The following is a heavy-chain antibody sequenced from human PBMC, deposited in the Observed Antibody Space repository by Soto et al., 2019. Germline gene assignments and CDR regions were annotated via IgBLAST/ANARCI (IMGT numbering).Heavy chain of an antibody. Sequence: AASVKVSCKASGYTFTSYGRSWVRQAPGQGLEWMGWISAYNGNTNYAQKLRGRVTMTTDTSTSTAYMELRSLRSDDTAVNYCSRFWDIVDSSFNIGGKGKRVTFSS. D-gene: IGHD2-15*01. CDR3: SRFWDIVDSSFNI. V-gene: IGHV1-18*01. CDR1: GYTFTSYG. J-gene: IGHJ3*02. CDR2: ISAYNGNT.